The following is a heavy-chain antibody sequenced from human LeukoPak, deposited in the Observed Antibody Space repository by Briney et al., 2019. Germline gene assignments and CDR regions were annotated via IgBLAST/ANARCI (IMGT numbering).Heavy chain of an antibody. J-gene: IGHJ4*02. CDR1: GYTFTGYY. D-gene: IGHD3-16*02. CDR2: INPNSGDR. CDR3: ARDRPNMITFGGVIVSGPYYFDY. V-gene: IGHV1-2*02. Sequence: ASVKVSCKASGYTFTGYYMHWVRRAPGQGLEWMGWINPNSGDRNYAQKFQGRVTMTRDTSISTAYMELSGLRSDDTAVYYCARDRPNMITFGGVIVSGPYYFDYWGQGTLVTVSS.